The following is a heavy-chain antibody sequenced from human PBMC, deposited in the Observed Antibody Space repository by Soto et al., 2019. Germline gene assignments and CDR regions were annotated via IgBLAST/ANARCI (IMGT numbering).Heavy chain of an antibody. V-gene: IGHV3-23*01. D-gene: IGHD2-2*01. J-gene: IGHJ6*02. Sequence: GGSLRLSCAASGFTFSSYAMSWVRQAPGKGLEWVSAISGSGGSTYYADSVKGRFTISRDNSKNTLYLQMNSLRAEDTAVYYCAKDQGGCSSTSCLTYYYYYGMDFWGQGTTVTVSS. CDR1: GFTFSSYA. CDR3: AKDQGGCSSTSCLTYYYYYGMDF. CDR2: ISGSGGST.